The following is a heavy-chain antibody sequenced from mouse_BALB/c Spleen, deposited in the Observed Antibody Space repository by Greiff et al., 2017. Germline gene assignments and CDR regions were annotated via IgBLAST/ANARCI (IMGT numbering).Heavy chain of an antibody. CDR2: INSNGGST. Sequence: DVKLVESGGGLVQPGGSLKLSCAASGFTFSSYGMSWVRQTPDKRLELVATINSNGGSTYYPDSVKGRFTISRDNAKNTLYLQMSSLKSEDTAMYYCARGTEAYWGQGTLVTVSA. CDR3: ARGTEAY. V-gene: IGHV5-6-3*01. CDR1: GFTFSSYG. J-gene: IGHJ3*01.